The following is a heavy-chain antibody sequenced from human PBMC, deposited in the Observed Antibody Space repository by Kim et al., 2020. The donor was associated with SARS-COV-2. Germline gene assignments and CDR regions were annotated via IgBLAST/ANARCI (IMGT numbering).Heavy chain of an antibody. D-gene: IGHD2-15*01. CDR1: GGTFSSYA. V-gene: IGHV1-69*13. J-gene: IGHJ4*02. Sequence: SVKVSCKASGGTFSSYAISWVRQAPGQGLEWMGGIIPIFGTANYAQKFQGRVTITADESTSTAYMELSSLRSEDTAVYYCARGVGSKVVVAATFFDYWGQGTLVTVSS. CDR3: ARGVGSKVVVAATFFDY. CDR2: IIPIFGTA.